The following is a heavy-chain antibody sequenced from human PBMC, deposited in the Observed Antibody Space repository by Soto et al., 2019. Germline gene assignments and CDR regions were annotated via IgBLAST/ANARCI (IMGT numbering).Heavy chain of an antibody. CDR3: ARSSIAARTLWPYYYYGMDV. CDR2: ISSSSSYI. J-gene: IGHJ6*04. Sequence: GGSLRLSCAASGFTFSSYSMNWVRQAPGKGLEWVSSISSSSSYIYYADSVKGRFTISRDNAKNSLYLQMNSLRAEDTAVYYCARSSIAARTLWPYYYYGMDVWGKGNRMSVYS. D-gene: IGHD6-6*01. V-gene: IGHV3-21*04. CDR1: GFTFSSYS.